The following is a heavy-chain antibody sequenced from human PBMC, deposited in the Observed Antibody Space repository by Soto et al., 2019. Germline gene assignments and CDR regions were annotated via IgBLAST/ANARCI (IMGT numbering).Heavy chain of an antibody. J-gene: IGHJ6*02. Sequence: GGSLRLSCAASGFTFSSYAMSWVRQAPGKGLEWVSAISGSGGSTYYADSVKGRFTISRDNAKNTLYLQMNSLRAEDTVVYYCARVDFYDSSGYYFGFYYYYGMDVWGQGTTVTVSS. CDR2: ISGSGGST. CDR1: GFTFSSYA. CDR3: ARVDFYDSSGYYFGFYYYYGMDV. V-gene: IGHV3-23*01. D-gene: IGHD3-22*01.